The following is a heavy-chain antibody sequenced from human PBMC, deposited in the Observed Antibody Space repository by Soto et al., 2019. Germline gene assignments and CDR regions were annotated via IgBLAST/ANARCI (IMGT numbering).Heavy chain of an antibody. J-gene: IGHJ4*02. V-gene: IGHV3-30*18. CDR1: GFTFSSYG. D-gene: IGHD6-19*01. Sequence: QVQLVESGGSVVQPGRSLRLSCAASGFTFSSYGMHWVRQAPGKGLEWVAVISYDGSNKYYADPVKGRFTISRDNSKNTLYLQMNSLRAEDTAVYYCAKDQGSGWSNFDYWGQGTLVTVSS. CDR2: ISYDGSNK. CDR3: AKDQGSGWSNFDY.